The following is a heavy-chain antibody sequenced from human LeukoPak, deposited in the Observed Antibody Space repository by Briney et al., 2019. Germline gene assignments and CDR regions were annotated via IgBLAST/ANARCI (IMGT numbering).Heavy chain of an antibody. Sequence: SETLSLTCTVSGGSISSYYWGWIRQPPGKGLEWIGYIYYSGSTNYNPSLKSRVTISVDTSKNEFSLKLSSLTAADTAVYYCARGTYGSSWQLEHFDYWGQGTLVTVSS. V-gene: IGHV4-59*01. J-gene: IGHJ4*02. D-gene: IGHD6-13*01. CDR2: IYYSGST. CDR1: GGSISSYY. CDR3: ARGTYGSSWQLEHFDY.